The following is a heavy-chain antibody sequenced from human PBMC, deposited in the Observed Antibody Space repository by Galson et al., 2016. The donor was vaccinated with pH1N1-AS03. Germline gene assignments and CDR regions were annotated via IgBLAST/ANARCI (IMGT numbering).Heavy chain of an antibody. D-gene: IGHD3-3*01. CDR2: VCYIGDP. J-gene: IGHJ3*01. CDR1: GGTISTYY. Sequence: SETLSLTCTVAGGTISTYYWSWIRQTPGKGLEWIGYVCYIGDPNYNPSLQSRVTMSIDMSSNLFSLRLRSVTAADTAVYYCARERKDFGVVEEVSDALDVWGQGTLVTVSS. V-gene: IGHV4-59*12. CDR3: ARERKDFGVVEEVSDALDV.